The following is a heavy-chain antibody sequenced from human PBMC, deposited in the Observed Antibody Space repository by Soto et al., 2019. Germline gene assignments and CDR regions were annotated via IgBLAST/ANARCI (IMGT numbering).Heavy chain of an antibody. CDR1: GGSISSGGYY. Sequence: PSETLSLTCTVSGGSISSGGYYWSWIRQHPGKGLEWIGHIYYSGSTYYNPSLKSRVTVSVDTSKNQFSLKLSSVTAADTAVYYCAKNPWGSSSLFAPWGQGTLVTVSS. CDR2: IYYSGST. CDR3: AKNPWGSSSLFAP. D-gene: IGHD6-13*01. J-gene: IGHJ5*02. V-gene: IGHV4-31*03.